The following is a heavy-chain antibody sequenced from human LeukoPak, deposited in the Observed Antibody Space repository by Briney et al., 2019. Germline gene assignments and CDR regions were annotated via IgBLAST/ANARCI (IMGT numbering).Heavy chain of an antibody. CDR2: SSPYNGKT. CDR1: SYTFSNYG. D-gene: IGHD3-16*02. CDR3: ARGLLTFGGVIGGPQALEYFQH. Sequence: GASVKVSCKASSYTFSNYGISWVRQAPGQGLEWMGWSSPYNGKTNYAQKLQGRVTMTTDTSTSTAYMELRSLRSDDTAMYYCARGLLTFGGVIGGPQALEYFQHWGQGTLVTVSS. J-gene: IGHJ1*01. V-gene: IGHV1-18*01.